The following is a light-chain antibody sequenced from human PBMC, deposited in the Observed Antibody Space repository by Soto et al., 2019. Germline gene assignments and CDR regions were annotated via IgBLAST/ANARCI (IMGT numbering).Light chain of an antibody. J-gene: IGKJ4*01. Sequence: DIQFTQSPSSLSASVGDRVTITCHSSDDIINSLNWYQQKPGKAPKLLIHDASILQTGVPSRFSGSGSGTDFTFTITSLQPEDIATYYCQQYDILPITFGGGTKV. CDR1: DDIINS. CDR3: QQYDILPIT. CDR2: DAS. V-gene: IGKV1-33*01.